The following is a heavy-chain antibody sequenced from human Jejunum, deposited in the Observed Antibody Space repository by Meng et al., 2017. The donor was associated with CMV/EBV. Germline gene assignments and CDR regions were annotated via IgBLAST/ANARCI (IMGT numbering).Heavy chain of an antibody. J-gene: IGHJ4*02. CDR3: VRVGALQLRLPGY. V-gene: IGHV4-39*07. Sequence: QLQPPESAPGLVNPSVALLLTFNVSVGSISSGTYYWGWIRQPPGTGLEWIGTFDYSTNTYQNPSLTSRVTISMDTSKNQFSLKLNSVTAADTAVYYCVRVGALQLRLPGYWGQGILVTVSS. D-gene: IGHD5-24*01. CDR2: FDYSTNT. CDR1: VGSISSGTYY.